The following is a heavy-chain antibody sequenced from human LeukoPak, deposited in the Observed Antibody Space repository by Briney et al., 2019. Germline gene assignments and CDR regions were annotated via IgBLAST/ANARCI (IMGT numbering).Heavy chain of an antibody. V-gene: IGHV4-59*01. CDR1: GGSISSYY. D-gene: IGHD1-26*01. Sequence: SETLSLTCTVSGGSISSYYWTWIRQPPGKGLEWIGYIYYSGSTYYSGSTNYNPSLKSRVTISVDTSKNQFSLKLSSVTATDTAVYYCARDVGATPGYFDYWGQGTLVTVSS. CDR2: IYYSGSTYYSGST. CDR3: ARDVGATPGYFDY. J-gene: IGHJ4*02.